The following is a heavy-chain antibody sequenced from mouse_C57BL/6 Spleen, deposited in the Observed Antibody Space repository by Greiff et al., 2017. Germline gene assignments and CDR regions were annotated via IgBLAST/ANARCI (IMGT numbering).Heavy chain of an antibody. CDR3: ALYGYDDGYFDY. CDR2: ISYDGSN. J-gene: IGHJ2*01. D-gene: IGHD2-2*01. V-gene: IGHV3-6*01. Sequence: EVQLQESGPGLVKPSQSLSLTCSVTGYSITSGYYWNWIRQFPGNKLEWMGYISYDGSNNYNPSLKNRISITRDTSKNQFFLKLNSVTTEDTATYYCALYGYDDGYFDYWGQGTTLTVSS. CDR1: GYSITSGYY.